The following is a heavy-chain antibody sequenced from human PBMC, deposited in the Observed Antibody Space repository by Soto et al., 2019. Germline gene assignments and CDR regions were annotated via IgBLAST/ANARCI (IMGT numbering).Heavy chain of an antibody. V-gene: IGHV1-69*13. CDR1: GGTFSSYA. D-gene: IGHD3-10*01. J-gene: IGHJ4*02. Sequence: GASVKVSCKASGGTFSSYAISWVRQAPGQGLEWMGGIIPIFGTANYAQKFQGRVTITADESTSTAYMELSSLRSEDTAVYYCAGEVDSSGRIDYWGQGTLVTVSS. CDR3: AGEVDSSGRIDY. CDR2: IIPIFGTA.